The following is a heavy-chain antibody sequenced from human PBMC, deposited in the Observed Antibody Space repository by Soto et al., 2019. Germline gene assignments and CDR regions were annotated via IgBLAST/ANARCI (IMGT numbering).Heavy chain of an antibody. J-gene: IGHJ6*02. CDR3: ARDLMFWSGPLGMDV. CDR1: GGTFSSYA. V-gene: IGHV1-69*06. Sequence: SVKVSCKASGGTFSSYAISWVRQAPGQGLEWMGGIIPIFGTADYAQKFQGRVTITADKSTSTAYMELSSLRSEDTAVYYCARDLMFWSGPLGMDVWGQGTTVTVSS. D-gene: IGHD3-3*01. CDR2: IIPIFGTA.